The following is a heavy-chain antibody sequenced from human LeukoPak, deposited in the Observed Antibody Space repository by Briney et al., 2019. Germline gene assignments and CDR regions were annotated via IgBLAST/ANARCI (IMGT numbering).Heavy chain of an antibody. CDR2: ISGDGFNT. J-gene: IGHJ1*01. CDR1: GFTFGHYA. Sequence: GGSLRLSCAATGFTFGHYAMSWVRQAPGKGLEWVSAISGDGFNTYYADSVKSRFTIFRDNFRNTLYLQLSSLRAEDTALYFRAKDNYDSSGSYSFQHWGQGTLVTVSS. CDR3: AKDNYDSSGSYSFQH. D-gene: IGHD3-22*01. V-gene: IGHV3-23*01.